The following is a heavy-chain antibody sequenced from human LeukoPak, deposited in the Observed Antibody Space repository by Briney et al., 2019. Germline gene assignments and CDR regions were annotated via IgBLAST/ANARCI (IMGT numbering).Heavy chain of an antibody. CDR1: GGSISSYY. V-gene: IGHV4-59*12. CDR2: IYYSGYT. Sequence: QTSETLSLTCTVSGGSISSYYWSWIRQPPGKGLEWIGYIYYSGYTNYNPSLKSRVTISVDTSKYQFSLKLSSVTAADTAVYYCAREGLGYDSSGYYDYWGQGTLVTVSS. D-gene: IGHD3-22*01. J-gene: IGHJ4*02. CDR3: AREGLGYDSSGYYDY.